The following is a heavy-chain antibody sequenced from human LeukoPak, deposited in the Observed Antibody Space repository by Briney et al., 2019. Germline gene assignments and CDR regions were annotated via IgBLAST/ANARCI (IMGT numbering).Heavy chain of an antibody. CDR1: GFTVSSNY. CDR2: IYSGGST. CDR3: ARVIEYYDILTGYSYYFDY. D-gene: IGHD3-9*01. Sequence: GGSLRLSCAASGFTVSSNYMSWVRQAPGKGLEWVSVIYSGGSTYYADSVKGRFTISRDNSKNTLYLQMNSLRAEDTAVYYCARVIEYYDILTGYSYYFDYWGQGTLVTVSS. V-gene: IGHV3-53*01. J-gene: IGHJ4*02.